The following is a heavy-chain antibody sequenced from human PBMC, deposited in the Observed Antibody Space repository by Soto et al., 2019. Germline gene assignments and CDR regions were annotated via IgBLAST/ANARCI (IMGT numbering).Heavy chain of an antibody. J-gene: IGHJ6*03. CDR1: GFTFSSYS. V-gene: IGHV3-48*01. CDR2: ISSRSSTI. Sequence: GGSLRLSCAASGFTFSSYSMNWVRQAPGKGLEWVSYISSRSSTIYYADSVKGRFTISRDNAKNSLYLQMNSLRAEDTAVYYCAKGVESYYYYYMDVWGKGTTVTVSS. CDR3: AKGVESYYYYYMDV. D-gene: IGHD1-1*01.